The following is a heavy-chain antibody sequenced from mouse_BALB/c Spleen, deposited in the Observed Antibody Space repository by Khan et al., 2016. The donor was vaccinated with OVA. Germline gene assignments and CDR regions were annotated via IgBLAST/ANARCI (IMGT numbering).Heavy chain of an antibody. D-gene: IGHD2-13*01. CDR2: ISYSGST. CDR1: GYSITSGYA. CDR3: ARKNDYVYAMDY. V-gene: IGHV3-2*02. Sequence: EVQLVETGPGLVKPSQSLSLTCTVTGYSITSGYAWNWIRQFPGNKLEWMGYISYSGSTSYNPSLRSRISITRDTSKNQFFLQLNSVTTEDTATYYCARKNDYVYAMDYWGQGTSVTVSA. J-gene: IGHJ4*01.